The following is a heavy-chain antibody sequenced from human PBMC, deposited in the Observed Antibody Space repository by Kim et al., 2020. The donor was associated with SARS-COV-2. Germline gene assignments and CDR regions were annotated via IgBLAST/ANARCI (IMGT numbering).Heavy chain of an antibody. CDR3: VKGEYSSSQIPDY. Sequence: GDTVKGQFTISRDTYKNTLDLQMSSRRAEDTAVYYCVKGEYSSSQIPDYWGQGTLVTVSS. J-gene: IGHJ4*02. V-gene: IGHV3-64D*06. D-gene: IGHD6-13*01.